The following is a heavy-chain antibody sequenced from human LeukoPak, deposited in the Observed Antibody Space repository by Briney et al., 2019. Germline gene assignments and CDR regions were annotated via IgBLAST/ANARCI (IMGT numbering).Heavy chain of an antibody. CDR1: GYTFTSYG. D-gene: IGHD2-2*01. J-gene: IGHJ6*02. V-gene: IGHV1-18*01. CDR3: ARTEIVVVPALKYGMDV. CDR2: ISAYNGNT. Sequence: ASVKVSCKASGYTFTSYGISWVRQAPGQGLEWMGWISAYNGNTNYAQKLQGRVTMTTDTSTSTAYMELSRLRSDDTAVYYCARTEIVVVPALKYGMDVWGQGTTVTVSS.